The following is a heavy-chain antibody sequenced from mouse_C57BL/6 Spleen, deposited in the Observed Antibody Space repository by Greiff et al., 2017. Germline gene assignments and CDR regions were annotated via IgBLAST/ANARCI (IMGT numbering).Heavy chain of an antibody. Sequence: EVQRVESGAELVKPGASVKLSCTASGFNIKDYYMHWVKQRTEQGLEWIGRIYPADGETKYAPKFQGKATITADTSSNTAYLQLSSLTSEDTAVYYCDRPVTGTVFDYWGQGTTLTVSS. CDR1: GFNIKDYY. CDR3: DRPVTGTVFDY. V-gene: IGHV14-2*01. J-gene: IGHJ2*01. D-gene: IGHD4-1*01. CDR2: IYPADGET.